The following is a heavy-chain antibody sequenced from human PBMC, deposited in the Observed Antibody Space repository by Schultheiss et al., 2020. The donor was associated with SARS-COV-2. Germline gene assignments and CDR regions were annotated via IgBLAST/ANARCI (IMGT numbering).Heavy chain of an antibody. D-gene: IGHD3-22*01. V-gene: IGHV1-2*02. CDR1: GYTFTSYG. Sequence: ASVKVSCKASGYTFTSYGISWVRQAPGQGLEWMGWINPNSGGTNYAQKFQGRVTMTRDTSISTAYMELSRLRSDDTAVYYCARDQRGYDYWGQGTLVTVSS. CDR2: INPNSGGT. CDR3: ARDQRGYDY. J-gene: IGHJ4*02.